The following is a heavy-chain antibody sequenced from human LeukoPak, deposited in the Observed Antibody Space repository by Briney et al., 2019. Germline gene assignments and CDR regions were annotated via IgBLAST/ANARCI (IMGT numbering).Heavy chain of an antibody. CDR1: GFTFSSYE. D-gene: IGHD6-13*01. CDR3: ARDPAGSSWFDF. Sequence: PGGSLRLSRAAFGFTFSSYEMNWVRQAPGKGLEWVSYIGISGSTTSYADSVKGRFTISRDNAKNSLYLQMNSLRAEDTALYYCARDPAGSSWFDFWGQGTLVTVSS. J-gene: IGHJ4*02. V-gene: IGHV3-48*03. CDR2: IGISGSTT.